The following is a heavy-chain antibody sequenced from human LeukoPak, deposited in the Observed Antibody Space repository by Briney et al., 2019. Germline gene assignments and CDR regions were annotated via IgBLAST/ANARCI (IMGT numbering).Heavy chain of an antibody. CDR1: GYTFTSYY. CDR3: AIKTGATGTTLGF. D-gene: IGHD1-1*01. J-gene: IGHJ4*02. CDR2: ISPNSGGT. V-gene: IGHV1-2*02. Sequence: ASVKVSCKASGYTFTSYYIHWVRQAPGQGPEWMAWISPNSGGTNYAQRFQGRVTVTRDTSISTAYMELSSLRPDDTAVYFCAIKTGATGTTLGFWGQGTLVTVSS.